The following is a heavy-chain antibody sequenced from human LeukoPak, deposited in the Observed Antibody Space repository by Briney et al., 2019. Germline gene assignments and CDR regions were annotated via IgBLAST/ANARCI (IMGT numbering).Heavy chain of an antibody. V-gene: IGHV4-4*02. D-gene: IGHD5-18*01. Sequence: SETLSLTCAVSGGSISSSNWWSWVRQPPGKGPEWIGEIYHSGSTNYNPSLKSRVTISVDKSKNQFSLKLSSVTAADTAVYYCARVEDTAMDYFDYWGQGTLVTVSS. CDR2: IYHSGST. CDR1: GGSISSSNW. J-gene: IGHJ4*02. CDR3: ARVEDTAMDYFDY.